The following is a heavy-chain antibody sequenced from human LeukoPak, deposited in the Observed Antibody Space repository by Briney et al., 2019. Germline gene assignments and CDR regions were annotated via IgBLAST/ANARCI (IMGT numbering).Heavy chain of an antibody. J-gene: IGHJ4*02. V-gene: IGHV5-51*01. Sequence: GESLKISCQGSGYRFTSHWIGWVRQMPEKGLEWMGIIYPGDSDTRYSPSFQGQVTISVDKSINTAYLQWTSLKASDTAMYYCAREARGSGAYFDYWGQGTLVTVSS. CDR3: AREARGSGAYFDY. CDR1: GYRFTSHW. D-gene: IGHD3-10*01. CDR2: IYPGDSDT.